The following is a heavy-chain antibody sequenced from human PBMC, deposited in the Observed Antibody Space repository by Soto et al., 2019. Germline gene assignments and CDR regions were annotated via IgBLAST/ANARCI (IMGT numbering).Heavy chain of an antibody. CDR3: ARDSDTTGHYSHFDS. D-gene: IGHD1-1*01. CDR1: GFTFRFYG. CDR2: VWHDGSKE. V-gene: IGHV3-33*01. Sequence: LVESGGTVVQPGMSLRLSCAASGFTFRFYGMNWVRQAPGKGLEWVAGVWHDGSKEYYRDYLKGRLTVSRDNSKNTVYLQMDGLRAEDTAVYHCARDSDTTGHYSHFDSWGQGTLVTVSS. J-gene: IGHJ4*02.